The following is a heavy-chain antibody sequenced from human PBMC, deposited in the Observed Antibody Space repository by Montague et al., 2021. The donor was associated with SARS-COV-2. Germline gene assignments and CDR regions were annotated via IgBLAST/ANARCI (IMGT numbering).Heavy chain of an antibody. D-gene: IGHD6-19*01. V-gene: IGHV6-1*01. CDR3: ARGDEEQWLVHYYYYGMDV. CDR1: GDSVSSNSAA. J-gene: IGHJ6*02. Sequence: CAISGDSVSSNSAAWNWIRQSPSRGLEWLGRTYYRSKWYNDYAVSVKSRITINPDTSKNQFSLQLNSVTPEDTAVYHCARGDEEQWLVHYYYYGMDVWGQGTTVTVSS. CDR2: TYYRSKWYN.